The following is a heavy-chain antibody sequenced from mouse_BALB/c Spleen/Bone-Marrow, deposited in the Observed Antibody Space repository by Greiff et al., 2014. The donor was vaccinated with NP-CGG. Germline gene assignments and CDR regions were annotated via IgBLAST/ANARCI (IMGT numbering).Heavy chain of an antibody. J-gene: IGHJ3*01. CDR2: IYPGDGDT. CDR1: GYAFSSYW. V-gene: IGHV1-80*01. Sequence: QVQLKQSGAELVRPGSSVKISCKASGYAFSSYWMNWVKQRPGQGLEWNGQIYPGDGDTNYNGKFKGKATLTADESSSTAYMQLSSLTSEDSAVYFCARDDGFAYWGQGTLVTVSA. D-gene: IGHD2-12*01. CDR3: ARDDGFAY.